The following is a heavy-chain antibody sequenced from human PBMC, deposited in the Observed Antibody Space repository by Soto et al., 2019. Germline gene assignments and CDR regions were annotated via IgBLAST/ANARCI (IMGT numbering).Heavy chain of an antibody. CDR1: GGSISSYY. J-gene: IGHJ6*02. Sequence: QVQLQESGPGLVKPSETLSLTCTVSGGSISSYYWSWIRQPPGKGLEWLGYSYYSGSTNYNPSLKSRVTISVDTSKNQFSLKLSSVTAADTAVYYCARGDPLLWFGEKVYYGMDVWGQGTTVTVSS. CDR3: ARGDPLLWFGEKVYYGMDV. CDR2: SYYSGST. D-gene: IGHD3-10*01. V-gene: IGHV4-59*01.